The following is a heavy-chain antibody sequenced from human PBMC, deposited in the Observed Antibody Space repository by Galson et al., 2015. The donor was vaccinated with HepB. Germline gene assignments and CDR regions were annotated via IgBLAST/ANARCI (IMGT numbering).Heavy chain of an antibody. CDR3: ARVSRVFSFPTYYYYMDV. J-gene: IGHJ6*03. V-gene: IGHV1-18*01. D-gene: IGHD3-9*01. Sequence: SVKVSCKASGYTFSSYGISWVRQAPGQGLQWMGWISTYNGNTNYPQKLQRRVTMTTDTSTSTAYMELRGLKSDDTAVYYCARVSRVFSFPTYYYYMDVWGKGTTVTVSS. CDR1: GYTFSSYG. CDR2: ISTYNGNT.